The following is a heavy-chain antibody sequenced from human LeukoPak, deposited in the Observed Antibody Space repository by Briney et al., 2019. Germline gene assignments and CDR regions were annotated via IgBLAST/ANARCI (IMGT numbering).Heavy chain of an antibody. CDR2: INSDGSST. J-gene: IGHJ5*02. CDR3: ARDQRFGEFLPFDP. V-gene: IGHV3-74*01. Sequence: GGSLRLSCTASGFTFSSYWMHWVRQAPGKGLVWVSRINSDGSSTSYADSVKGRFTISRDNAKNTLYLQMNSLRAEDTAVYYCARDQRFGEFLPFDPWGQGTLVTVSS. CDR1: GFTFSSYW. D-gene: IGHD3-10*01.